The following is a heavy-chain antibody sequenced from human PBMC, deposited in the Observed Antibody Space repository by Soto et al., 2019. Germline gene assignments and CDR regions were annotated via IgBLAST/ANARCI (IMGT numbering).Heavy chain of an antibody. CDR2: INPNSGGT. V-gene: IGHV1-2*04. Sequence: QVQLVQSGAEVKKPGASVKVSCKASGYTFTGYYMHWVRQAPGQGLEWMGWINPNSGGTNYAQKFQGWVPMTRDTSISTAYMELSRLRSDDTAVYYCARATNPGIAAAGPFDYWGQGTLVTVSS. CDR3: ARATNPGIAAAGPFDY. J-gene: IGHJ4*02. D-gene: IGHD6-13*01. CDR1: GYTFTGYY.